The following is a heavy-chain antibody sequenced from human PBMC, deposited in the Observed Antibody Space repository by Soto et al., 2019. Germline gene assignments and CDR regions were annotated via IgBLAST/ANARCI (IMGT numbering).Heavy chain of an antibody. CDR3: ARDFSQLVPAAENWFDP. CDR2: IIPIFGTA. J-gene: IGHJ5*02. V-gene: IGHV1-69*01. Sequence: QVQLVQSGAEVKKPGSSVKVSCKASGGTFSSYAISWVRQAPGQGLEWMGGIIPIFGTANYAQKFQGRVTITADESTSTAYMELSSLRSEDTAVYYCARDFSQLVPAAENWFDPWGQGTLVTVSS. D-gene: IGHD2-2*01. CDR1: GGTFSSYA.